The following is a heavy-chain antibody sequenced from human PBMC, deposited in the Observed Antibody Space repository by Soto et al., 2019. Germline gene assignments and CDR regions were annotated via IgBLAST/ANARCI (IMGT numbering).Heavy chain of an antibody. J-gene: IGHJ5*02. CDR1: GFTFSSYE. V-gene: IGHV3-48*03. CDR2: ISSSGSTI. Sequence: EVQLVESGGGLVQPGGSLRLSCAASGFTFSSYEMNWVHQAPGKGLEWVSYISSSGSTIYYADSVKGRFTISRDNAKNSLYLQMNSLRAEDTAVYYCARAGTIFGVVNWFDPWGQGTLVTVSS. D-gene: IGHD3-3*01. CDR3: ARAGTIFGVVNWFDP.